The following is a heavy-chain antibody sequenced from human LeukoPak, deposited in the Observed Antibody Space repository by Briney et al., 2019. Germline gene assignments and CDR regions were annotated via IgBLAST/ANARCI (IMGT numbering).Heavy chain of an antibody. V-gene: IGHV3-33*08. J-gene: IGHJ4*02. CDR2: IYYDGSNK. Sequence: PGGSLRLSCAASGFSFRNYGMYWVRQAPGKGLEWVAVIYYDGSNKYYVDSVKGRYTISRDNSKNTLYLQMNSLRVEDTAVYYGASVRAAGRSNWYIDYWGQGTLVTVSS. CDR3: ASVRAAGRSNWYIDY. CDR1: GFSFRNYG. D-gene: IGHD1-14*01.